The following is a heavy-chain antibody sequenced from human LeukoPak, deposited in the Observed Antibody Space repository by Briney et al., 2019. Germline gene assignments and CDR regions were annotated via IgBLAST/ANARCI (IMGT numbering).Heavy chain of an antibody. V-gene: IGHV1-2*02. J-gene: IGHJ4*02. CDR2: INPNSGDT. Sequence: GASVKVSCKASGYTFTGFYIHWVRQAPGQGLEWMGWINPNSGDTNYAQKFQGGVTMTTDTSINTAYMDLKRLRSDDSAIYYCARGPYDYRGQGTLVTVSS. CDR3: ARGPYDY. CDR1: GYTFTGFY.